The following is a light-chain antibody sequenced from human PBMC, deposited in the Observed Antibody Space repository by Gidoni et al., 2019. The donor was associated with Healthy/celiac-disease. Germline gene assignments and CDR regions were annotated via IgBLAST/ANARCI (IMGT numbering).Light chain of an antibody. Sequence: SSELTQDPAVSVALGQTVRITCQGDSLRSYYASWYQQKPGQAPVLVIYGKNKRPSGIPDRFSGFSSGNTASLTITGDQAEDEADYYCNARDSSGNHLVFGGGTKLTVL. CDR2: GKN. CDR3: NARDSSGNHLV. J-gene: IGLJ2*01. V-gene: IGLV3-19*01. CDR1: SLRSYY.